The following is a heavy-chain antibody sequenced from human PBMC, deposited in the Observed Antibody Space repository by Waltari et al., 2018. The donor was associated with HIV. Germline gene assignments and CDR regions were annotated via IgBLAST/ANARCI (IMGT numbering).Heavy chain of an antibody. J-gene: IGHJ6*02. Sequence: QVQLQESGPGLVKPSQTLSLTCTVSGGSIRSGSYYWRWIRQPAGKGLEWIGRIYTSGSTNYNPSLKSRVTISVDTSKNQFSLKLSSVTAADTAVYYCARVFWRNGMDVWGQGTTVTVSS. CDR1: GGSIRSGSYY. V-gene: IGHV4-61*02. CDR2: IYTSGST. CDR3: ARVFWRNGMDV. D-gene: IGHD3-3*01.